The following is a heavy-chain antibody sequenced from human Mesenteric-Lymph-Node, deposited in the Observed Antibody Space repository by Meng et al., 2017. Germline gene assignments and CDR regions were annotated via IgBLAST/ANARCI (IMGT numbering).Heavy chain of an antibody. CDR1: GGSISSYY. CDR2: IYYSGNT. J-gene: IGHJ3*02. V-gene: IGHV4-59*01. D-gene: IGHD6-19*01. Sequence: GSLRLSCTVSGGSISSYYWSWIRQPPGKGLEWIGYIYYSGNTNYNPSLKSRVTISIDTSKNQFSLKLNSLTAADTAVYYCARDRGWSEYDAFDIWGQGTMVTVSS. CDR3: ARDRGWSEYDAFDI.